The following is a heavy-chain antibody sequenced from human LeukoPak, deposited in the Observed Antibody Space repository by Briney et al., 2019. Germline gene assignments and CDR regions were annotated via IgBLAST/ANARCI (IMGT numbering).Heavy chain of an antibody. D-gene: IGHD2-8*02. CDR1: GFTFSSYA. CDR3: ARDNTV. V-gene: IGHV3-23*01. Sequence: GGSLRLSCAASGFTFSSYAVTWVRQAPGKGLEWVSSISDSGDSTYSADSVNGRFIISRDNSKNTLYLQMNSLRAEDTAVYYCARDNTVWGQGTLVTVSS. J-gene: IGHJ4*02. CDR2: ISDSGDST.